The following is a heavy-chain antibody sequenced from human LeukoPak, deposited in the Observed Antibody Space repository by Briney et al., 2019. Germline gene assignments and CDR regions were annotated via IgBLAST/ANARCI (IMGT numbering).Heavy chain of an antibody. D-gene: IGHD3/OR15-3a*01. J-gene: IGHJ4*02. CDR2: ISSTGNTI. CDR3: ARDLGYDFADH. V-gene: IGHV3-11*01. CDR1: GFTFSDYY. Sequence: GGSLRLSCAVSGFTFSDYYMNWIRRAPGKGLEWVSYISSTGNTIFYADSVKGRFTVSRDNAHNSLYLQMNSLRAGDTAVYYCARDLGYDFADHWGQGTLVTVSS.